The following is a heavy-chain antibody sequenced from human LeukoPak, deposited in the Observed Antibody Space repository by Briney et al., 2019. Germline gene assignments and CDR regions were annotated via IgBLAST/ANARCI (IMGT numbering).Heavy chain of an antibody. Sequence: SETLSLTCTVSGGSISSYYWSWIRQLPGKGLEWIGYIYYSGSTNYNPSLKSRVTISVDTSKNQFSLKLSSVTAADTAVYYCARARYFSGQQLVLDYWGQGTLVTVSS. J-gene: IGHJ4*02. V-gene: IGHV4-59*01. CDR1: GGSISSYY. CDR3: ARARYFSGQQLVLDY. D-gene: IGHD6-13*01. CDR2: IYYSGST.